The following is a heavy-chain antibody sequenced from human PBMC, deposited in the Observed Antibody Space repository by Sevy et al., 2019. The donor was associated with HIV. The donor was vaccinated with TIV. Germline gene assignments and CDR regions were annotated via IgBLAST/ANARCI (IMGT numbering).Heavy chain of an antibody. V-gene: IGHV3-64D*06. J-gene: IGHJ3*02. Sequence: GGSLRLSCSASGFTFSSYAMHWVRQAPGKGLEYVSAISSNGGSTYYADSVKGRFTISRDNSKNTLYLQMSSLRAEDTAVYYCVKDSDSTDSSPNDAFDIWGQGTMVTVSS. D-gene: IGHD6-13*01. CDR3: VKDSDSTDSSPNDAFDI. CDR2: ISSNGGST. CDR1: GFTFSSYA.